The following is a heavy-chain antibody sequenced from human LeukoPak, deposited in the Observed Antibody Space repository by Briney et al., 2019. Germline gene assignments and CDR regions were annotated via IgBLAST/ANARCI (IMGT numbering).Heavy chain of an antibody. CDR3: VRQGTITYSYFDS. Sequence: SETLSLTCTVSGGSLTGYFWSWIRQPPGKGLEWVGYVFYEGNTNYNPSLKSRVTTSVDTSKNQFSLRLNSVTAADTAVYYCVRQGTITYSYFDSWGQGVSVTVSS. CDR2: VFYEGNT. J-gene: IGHJ4*02. D-gene: IGHD2-21*01. CDR1: GGSLTGYF. V-gene: IGHV4-59*08.